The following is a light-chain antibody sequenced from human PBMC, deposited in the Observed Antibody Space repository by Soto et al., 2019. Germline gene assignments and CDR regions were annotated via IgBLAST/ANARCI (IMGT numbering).Light chain of an antibody. CDR2: EAS. CDR3: QQYNGYWT. J-gene: IGKJ1*01. CDR1: QSISDS. V-gene: IGKV1-5*03. Sequence: DIQMTQSPSTLSASVGDRVTITCRASQSISDSLAWYQQKPGNAPKLLIYEASSLKRGVPSRFSGRRPGTEYTLAISGLQPDYFATYYCQQYNGYWTFGRGTKVEIK.